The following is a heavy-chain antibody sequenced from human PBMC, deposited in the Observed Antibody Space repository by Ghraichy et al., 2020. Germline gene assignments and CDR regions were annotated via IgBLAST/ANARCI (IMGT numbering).Heavy chain of an antibody. Sequence: GGSLRLSCAASGFTFSSYWMSWVCQALGKGLEWVANIKEDGSEKYYVDSVKGRFTISRDNAKNSLFLQMNSLRAEDTAVYYCARDKPNYYFWSGYYGYWGQGIXFTVSS. V-gene: IGHV3-7*01. D-gene: IGHD3-3*01. CDR2: IKEDGSEK. J-gene: IGHJ4*02. CDR3: ARDKPNYYFWSGYYGY. CDR1: GFTFSSYW.